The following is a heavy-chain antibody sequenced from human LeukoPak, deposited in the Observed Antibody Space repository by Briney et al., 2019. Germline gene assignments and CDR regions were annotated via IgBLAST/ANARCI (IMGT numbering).Heavy chain of an antibody. CDR3: ARGCSSTSCYSDWYFDY. V-gene: IGHV4-59*01. CDR2: IYYSGST. CDR1: GGSISSYY. Sequence: PSETLSLTCTVSGGSISSYYWSWIRQPPGKGLEWIGYIYYSGSTNYNPSLKSRVTISVDTSKNQFSLKLSSVTAADTAVYYCARGCSSTSCYSDWYFDYWGQGTLVTVSS. J-gene: IGHJ4*02. D-gene: IGHD2-2*02.